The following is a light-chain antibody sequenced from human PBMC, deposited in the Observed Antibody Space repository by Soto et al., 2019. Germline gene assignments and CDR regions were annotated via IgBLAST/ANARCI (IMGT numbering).Light chain of an antibody. Sequence: EVVLTQSPATLSLSPGERATLSCRASQSVSSYLAWYQQKPGQAPRLLIYDASNRATGIPARFSGSGSGTDFTLTISSLEPEDSAVYYCQQRSNWPWTFGQGTRWIS. CDR2: DAS. CDR3: QQRSNWPWT. V-gene: IGKV3-11*01. J-gene: IGKJ1*01. CDR1: QSVSSY.